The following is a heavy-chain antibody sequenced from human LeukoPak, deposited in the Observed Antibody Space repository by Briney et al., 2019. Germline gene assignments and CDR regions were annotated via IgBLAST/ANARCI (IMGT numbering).Heavy chain of an antibody. CDR2: IKEDGSQK. D-gene: IGHD1-26*01. CDR3: AKVVGATTGPLVY. Sequence: GGSLRLSCAASGFTFSGYWMTWVRQAPGKGLEWVANIKEDGSQKNYVDSVKGRFTISRDNAKDSLYLQMDSLRAEDTAVYYCAKVVGATTGPLVYWGQGTLVTVSS. CDR1: GFTFSGYW. J-gene: IGHJ4*02. V-gene: IGHV3-7*03.